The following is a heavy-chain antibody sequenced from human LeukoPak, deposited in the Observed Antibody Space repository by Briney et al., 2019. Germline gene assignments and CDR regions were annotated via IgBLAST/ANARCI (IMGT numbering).Heavy chain of an antibody. CDR1: GGSFSGYY. D-gene: IGHD6-19*01. CDR3: ARDLGVSSGWYGAFDI. Sequence: SETLSLTCAVYGGSFSGYYWSWIRQPPGKGLEWIGEINHSGSTNYNPSLKSRVTISVDTSKNQFSLKLSSVTAADTAVYYCARDLGVSSGWYGAFDIWGQGTMVTVSS. CDR2: INHSGST. V-gene: IGHV4-34*01. J-gene: IGHJ3*02.